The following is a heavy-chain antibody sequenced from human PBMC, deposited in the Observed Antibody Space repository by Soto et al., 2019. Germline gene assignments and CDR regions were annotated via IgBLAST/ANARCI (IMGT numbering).Heavy chain of an antibody. D-gene: IGHD6-19*01. V-gene: IGHV4-4*02. CDR1: SGSISSSNW. CDR2: IYHSGST. CDR3: ARFGSSGWPYHWFDP. Sequence: QVQLQESGPGLVKPSGTLSLTCAVSSGSISSSNWWSWVRQPPGKGLEWIGEIYHSGSTNYNPSLKSRVTISVDKSKNQFSLKLSSVTAADTAVYYCARFGSSGWPYHWFDPWGQGTLVTVSS. J-gene: IGHJ5*02.